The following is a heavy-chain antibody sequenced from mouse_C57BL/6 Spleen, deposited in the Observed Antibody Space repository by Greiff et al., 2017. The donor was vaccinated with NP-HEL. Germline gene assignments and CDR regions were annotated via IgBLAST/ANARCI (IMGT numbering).Heavy chain of an antibody. CDR1: GYTFTGYC. J-gene: IGHJ2*01. Sequence: VQLQQPGAELVKPGASVKLSCKASGYTFTGYCMHWVKQRPGQGLEWIGRFYPISGSTNYNEKFKSKATLTVDKSSSTAYMELSRLTSEYSAVYFCARHEDAYVTGCFDYWGQGTTLTVSS. CDR2: FYPISGST. D-gene: IGHD1-1*01. CDR3: ARHEDAYVTGCFDY. V-gene: IGHV1-64*01.